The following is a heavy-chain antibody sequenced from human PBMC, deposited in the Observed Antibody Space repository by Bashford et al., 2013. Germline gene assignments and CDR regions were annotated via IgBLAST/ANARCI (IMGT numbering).Heavy chain of an antibody. D-gene: IGHD3-9*01. Sequence: ASVKVSCKASGYTFTSYGISWVRQAPGQGLEWMGWISAYNGNTNYAQKLQGRVTMTTDTSTSTAYMELRSLRSDDTAVYYCARHHDWLLSTGGWFDPGAREPWSPSPQ. CDR2: ISAYNGNT. CDR3: ARHHDWLLSTGGWFDP. J-gene: IGHJ5*02. CDR1: GYTFTSYG. V-gene: IGHV1-18*01.